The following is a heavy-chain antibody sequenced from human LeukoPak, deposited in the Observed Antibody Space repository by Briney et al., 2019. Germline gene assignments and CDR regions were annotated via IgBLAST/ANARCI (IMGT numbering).Heavy chain of an antibody. D-gene: IGHD5-12*01. J-gene: IGHJ4*02. V-gene: IGHV3-23*01. CDR1: GFTFSSYA. Sequence: GGSLRLSCAASGFTFSSYAMSWVRQAPGKGLEWVSAISGSGGSTYYADSVEGRFTISRDNSKNTLYLQMNSLRAEDTAVYYCARYIVVGSSDYFDYWGQGTLVTVSS. CDR3: ARYIVVGSSDYFDY. CDR2: ISGSGGST.